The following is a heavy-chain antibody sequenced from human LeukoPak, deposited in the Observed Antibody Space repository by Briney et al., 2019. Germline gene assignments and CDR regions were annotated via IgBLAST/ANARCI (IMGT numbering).Heavy chain of an antibody. CDR2: IYYSGST. Sequence: SETLSLTCTVSGGSISSSSYYWGWFRQPPGKGLEWIGSIYYSGSTYYNPSLKSRVTISVDTSKNQFSLKLSSVTAADTAVYYCARLDGYSYGRDYYYYGMDVWGQGTTVTVSS. J-gene: IGHJ6*02. D-gene: IGHD5-18*01. CDR1: GGSISSSSYY. CDR3: ARLDGYSYGRDYYYYGMDV. V-gene: IGHV4-39*01.